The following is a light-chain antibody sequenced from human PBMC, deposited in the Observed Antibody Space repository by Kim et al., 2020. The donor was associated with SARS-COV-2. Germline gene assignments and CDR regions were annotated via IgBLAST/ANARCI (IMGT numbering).Light chain of an antibody. CDR3: QTWDTGIWV. Sequence: SVKLTCPLNSGHSNYAIAWHQQQPEKGPRYLMKLNSDGSHSKGDGIPDRFSGSSSGAERYLTISSLQSEDEADYYCQTWDTGIWVFGGGTKLTVL. J-gene: IGLJ3*02. CDR1: SGHSNYA. V-gene: IGLV4-69*01. CDR2: LNSDGSH.